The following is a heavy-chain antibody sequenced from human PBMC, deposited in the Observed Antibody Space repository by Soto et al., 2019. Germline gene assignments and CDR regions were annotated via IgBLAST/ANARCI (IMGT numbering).Heavy chain of an antibody. CDR3: ARIVVPAAMSSGFDY. Sequence: QVQLQESGPGLVKPSETLSLTCTVSGGSVSSGSYYWSWIRQPPGKGLEWIGYIYYSGSTNYNPSHKSRVTISVDTSKNQFSLKLSSVTAADTAVYYCARIVVPAAMSSGFDYWGQGTLVTVSS. CDR2: IYYSGST. V-gene: IGHV4-61*01. D-gene: IGHD2-2*01. J-gene: IGHJ4*02. CDR1: GGSVSSGSYY.